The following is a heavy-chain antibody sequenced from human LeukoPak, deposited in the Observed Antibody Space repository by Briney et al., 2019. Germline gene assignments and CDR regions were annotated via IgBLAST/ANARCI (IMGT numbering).Heavy chain of an antibody. J-gene: IGHJ4*02. CDR2: INPNNGGT. D-gene: IGHD1-26*01. CDR1: GYTFTGHY. CDR3: ARGYALYSGRYIDFDY. Sequence: ASVKVSCKASGYTFTGHYMHWVRQAPGQGLEWMGWINPNNGGTNYAQKFQGRVTMTRDTSINTAYMELSRLRSDDTAVYYCARGYALYSGRYIDFDYWGQGTLVTVSS. V-gene: IGHV1-2*02.